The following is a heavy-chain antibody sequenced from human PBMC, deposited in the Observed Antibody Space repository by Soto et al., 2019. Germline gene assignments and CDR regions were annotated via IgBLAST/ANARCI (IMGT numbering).Heavy chain of an antibody. CDR2: ISSSGSTI. CDR1: GFTFIDYY. J-gene: IGHJ4*02. CDR3: ARAGSSSYSIPDY. D-gene: IGHD6-13*01. V-gene: IGHV3-11*01. Sequence: XGSLRLSCAASGFTFIDYYMSWIRQAPGKGLEWVSYISSSGSTIYYADSVKGRFTISRDNAKNSLYLQMNSLRAEDTAVYYCARAGSSSYSIPDYWGQGTLVTSPQ.